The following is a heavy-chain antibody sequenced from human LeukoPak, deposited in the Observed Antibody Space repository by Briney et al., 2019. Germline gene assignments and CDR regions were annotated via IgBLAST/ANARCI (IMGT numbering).Heavy chain of an antibody. Sequence: PSETLSLTCAVSGYSISSGYYWGWIRQPPGTGLEWIGSIYHSGSTSYKPSLKSRVTISVDTSKNQFSLKLSSVTAADTAVYYCARNSSGIHFDYWGQGTLVTVSS. V-gene: IGHV4-38-2*01. CDR2: IYHSGST. J-gene: IGHJ4*02. D-gene: IGHD3-22*01. CDR1: GYSISSGYY. CDR3: ARNSSGIHFDY.